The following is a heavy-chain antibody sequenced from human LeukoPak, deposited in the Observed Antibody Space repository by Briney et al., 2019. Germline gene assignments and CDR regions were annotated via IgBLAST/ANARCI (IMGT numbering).Heavy chain of an antibody. V-gene: IGHV4-34*01. J-gene: IGHJ6*03. CDR3: ARGLVGYSGYDSDYYMDV. CDR2: INHSGST. CDR1: GGSFSGYY. D-gene: IGHD5-12*01. Sequence: SETLSLTCAVYGGSFSGYYWSWIRQPPGKGLEWIGEINHSGSTNYNPSLKSRVTISVDTSKNQFSLKLSSVTAADTAVYYCARGLVGYSGYDSDYYMDVWGKGTTVTASS.